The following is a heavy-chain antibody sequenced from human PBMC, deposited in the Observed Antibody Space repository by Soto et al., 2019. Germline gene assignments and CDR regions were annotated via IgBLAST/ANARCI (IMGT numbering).Heavy chain of an antibody. D-gene: IGHD6-13*01. V-gene: IGHV1-8*01. J-gene: IGHJ4*02. CDR3: ATERAVAGFEY. Sequence: QVQLVQSGAEVKKPGASVKVSCKASGYTFTSYDINWVRQATGQGLEWMGWMNPNSGNTGYAQKFKGRETMTRNTTISTAYSDLRRLRSEHTAVYYCATERAVAGFEYWGQGTLVTVSS. CDR2: MNPNSGNT. CDR1: GYTFTSYD.